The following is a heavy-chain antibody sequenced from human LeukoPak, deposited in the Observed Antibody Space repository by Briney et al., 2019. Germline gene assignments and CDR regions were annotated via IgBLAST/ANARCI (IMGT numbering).Heavy chain of an antibody. CDR3: ARQAGNYYYYYYMDV. CDR1: GGSISSYY. D-gene: IGHD3-10*01. V-gene: IGHV4-4*09. CDR2: IYTSGST. J-gene: IGHJ6*03. Sequence: SETLSLTCTVSGGSISSYYWSWIRQPPGKGLEWIGYIYTSGSTNYNPSLKSRVTISVDTSKNQFSLKLSSVTAADTAVYYYARQAGNYYYYYYMDVWGKGTTVTVSS.